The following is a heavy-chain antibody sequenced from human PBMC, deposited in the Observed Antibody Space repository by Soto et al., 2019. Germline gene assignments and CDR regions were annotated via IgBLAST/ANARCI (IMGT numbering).Heavy chain of an antibody. Sequence: GGSLRLSCAASGFTFSSYSMNWVRQAPGKGLEWVSSISSSSSYIYYADSVKGRFTISRDNAKNSLYLQMNSLGAEDTAVYYCAREGYYYGSGSHKQGSYGMDVWGQGTTVTVSS. CDR2: ISSSSSYI. CDR3: AREGYYYGSGSHKQGSYGMDV. V-gene: IGHV3-21*01. J-gene: IGHJ6*02. CDR1: GFTFSSYS. D-gene: IGHD3-10*01.